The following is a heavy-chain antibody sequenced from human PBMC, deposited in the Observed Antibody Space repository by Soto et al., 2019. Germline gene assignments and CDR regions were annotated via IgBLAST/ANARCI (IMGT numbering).Heavy chain of an antibody. CDR1: GFTFSSYG. CDR2: IWYDGSNK. CDR3: ARTLGAGDGMDV. Sequence: SGGSLRLSCAASGFTFSSYGMHWVRQAPGKGLEWVAVIWYDGSNKYYADSVKGRFTISRDNSKNTLYLQMNSLRAEDTAVYYCARTLGAGDGMDVWGQGTTVTVSS. D-gene: IGHD3-16*01. V-gene: IGHV3-33*01. J-gene: IGHJ6*02.